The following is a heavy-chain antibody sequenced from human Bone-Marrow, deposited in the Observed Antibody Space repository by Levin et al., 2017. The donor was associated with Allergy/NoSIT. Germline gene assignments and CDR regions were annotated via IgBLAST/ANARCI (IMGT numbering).Heavy chain of an antibody. V-gene: IGHV1-18*01. J-gene: IGHJ4*02. CDR1: GYTFNNYG. Sequence: PSASVKVSCKTSGYTFNNYGFSWVRQAPGQGLEWMGWISAYNGHTKYAPKFQGRVTMTTDTSTTTAYMELRSLRSDDTAVYYCARDPSLGAPNRTISGLSPDYWGQGTLVTIAS. D-gene: IGHD3/OR15-3a*01. CDR3: ARDPSLGAPNRTISGLSPDY. CDR2: ISAYNGHT.